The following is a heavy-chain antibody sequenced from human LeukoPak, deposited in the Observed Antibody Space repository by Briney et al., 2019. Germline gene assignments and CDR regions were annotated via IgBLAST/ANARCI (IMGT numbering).Heavy chain of an antibody. CDR3: ARERDILTGYWLDY. J-gene: IGHJ4*02. CDR2: IYTSGST. V-gene: IGHV4-4*07. CDR1: GGSISSYY. Sequence: PSETLSLTCTVSGGSISSYYWSWIRQPAGKGLEWIGRIYTSGSTNYNPSLKSRVTMSVDTSKNQFSLKLSSVTAADTAMYYCARERDILTGYWLDYWGQGTLVTVSS. D-gene: IGHD3-9*01.